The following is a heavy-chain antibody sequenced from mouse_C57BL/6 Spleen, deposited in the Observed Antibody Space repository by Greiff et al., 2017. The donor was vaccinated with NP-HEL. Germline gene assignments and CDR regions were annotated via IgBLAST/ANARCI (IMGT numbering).Heavy chain of an antibody. CDR1: GYTFTDYY. CDR2: IYPGSGNT. D-gene: IGHD1-1*01. Sequence: QVQLQQSGAELVRPGASVKLSCKASGYTFTDYYINWVKQRPGQGLEWIARIYPGSGNTYYNEKFKCKATLTAAKSSSTAYMQLSSLTAEDSAVYFCARERVTTVVAKDWYFDVWGTGTTVTVSS. V-gene: IGHV1-76*01. CDR3: ARERVTTVVAKDWYFDV. J-gene: IGHJ1*03.